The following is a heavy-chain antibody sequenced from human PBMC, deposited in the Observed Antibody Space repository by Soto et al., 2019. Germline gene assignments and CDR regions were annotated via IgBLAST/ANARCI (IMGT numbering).Heavy chain of an antibody. CDR2: LRINGVT. CDR1: GTYISEFS. Sequence: QVQQQESGPGLVKPSDTLSLICSVSGTYISEFSWSWIRQPAGKGLEWIGRLRINGVTQYNPSFKTRVTMSIDTSRNHFSLNLQSATAADTAVYYCARETGENWTYEAHWGQGTLVTVSS. V-gene: IGHV4-4*07. CDR3: ARETGENWTYEAH. J-gene: IGHJ1*01. D-gene: IGHD1-7*01.